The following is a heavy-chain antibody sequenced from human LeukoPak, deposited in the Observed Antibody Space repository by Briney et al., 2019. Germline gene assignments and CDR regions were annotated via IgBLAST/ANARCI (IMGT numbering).Heavy chain of an antibody. V-gene: IGHV3-33*01. Sequence: HPGRSLRLSCAASGFTFSSYGMHWVRQAPGKGLEWVAVIWYDGSNKYYADSVKSRFTISRDNSKNTLYLQMNSLRAEDTAVYYCARGGGEQWLVQPEVFDIWGQGTMVTVSS. CDR2: IWYDGSNK. D-gene: IGHD6-19*01. CDR3: ARGGGEQWLVQPEVFDI. J-gene: IGHJ3*02. CDR1: GFTFSSYG.